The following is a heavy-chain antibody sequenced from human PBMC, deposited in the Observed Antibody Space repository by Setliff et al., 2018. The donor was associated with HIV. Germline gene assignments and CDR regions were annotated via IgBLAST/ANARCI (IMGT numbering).Heavy chain of an antibody. CDR1: GYTFTRNQ. CDR3: ARDGGDGSGYYYADY. V-gene: IGHV1-46*01. CDR2: ISPSGGSA. D-gene: IGHD3-22*01. J-gene: IGHJ4*02. Sequence: GASVKVSCKASGYTFTRNQIHWVRQAPGQGLEWMGIISPSGGSASYAEKFQGRVTMTSDTSTNTVYMELRSLRSEETAVFYCARDGGDGSGYYYADYWGQGTLVTVSS.